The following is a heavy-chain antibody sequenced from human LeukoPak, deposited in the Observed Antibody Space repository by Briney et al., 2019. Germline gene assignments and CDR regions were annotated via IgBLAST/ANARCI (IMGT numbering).Heavy chain of an antibody. J-gene: IGHJ6*03. CDR1: GFTFSTYL. CDR3: AKGSIVGATSYYYLDV. Sequence: PGGSLRLSCAASGFTFSTYLMNWVRQAPGTGLEWVANIKQDGSEKYYVDSVKGRFTISRDNAKNSLYLQMNSLRAEDTAVYYCAKGSIVGATSYYYLDVWGTGTTVTVSS. CDR2: IKQDGSEK. D-gene: IGHD1-26*01. V-gene: IGHV3-7*03.